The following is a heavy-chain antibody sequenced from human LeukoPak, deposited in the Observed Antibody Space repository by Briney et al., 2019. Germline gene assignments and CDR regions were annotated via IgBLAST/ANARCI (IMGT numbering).Heavy chain of an antibody. CDR3: ARHPTKWELRLSLDY. J-gene: IGHJ4*02. Sequence: SETLSLTCSLSGGSISSSSYYWAWIRQPPGKGLEWIGSIYYSGNTYYSPSLKSRVTIFVDTSKNEFSLNLSSVTAADTALYYCARHPTKWELRLSLDYWGQGTLVTVSS. V-gene: IGHV4-39*01. CDR2: IYYSGNT. D-gene: IGHD1-26*01. CDR1: GGSISSSSYY.